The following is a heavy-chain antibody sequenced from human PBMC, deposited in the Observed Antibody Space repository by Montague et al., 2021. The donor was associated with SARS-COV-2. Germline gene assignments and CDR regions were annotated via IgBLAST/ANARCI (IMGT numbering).Heavy chain of an antibody. J-gene: IGHJ3*02. D-gene: IGHD3-10*01. CDR3: AKFQWFGLGAFDI. CDR1: GFTFSNYA. V-gene: IGHV3-23*03. Sequence: SLRLSCAASGFTFSNYAVSWVRQAPGKGLEWVSVTYSGDSSTYYADSVKGRFTISRDNSKNTLYLQMNSLRAEDTAVYYCAKFQWFGLGAFDIWGQGTMATVSS. CDR2: TYSGDSST.